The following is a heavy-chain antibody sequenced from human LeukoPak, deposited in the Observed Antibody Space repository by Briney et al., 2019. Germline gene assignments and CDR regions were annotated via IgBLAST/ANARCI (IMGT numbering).Heavy chain of an antibody. CDR1: GFTFSSYW. CDR2: INSDGSST. J-gene: IGHJ4*02. V-gene: IGHV3-74*01. Sequence: PGGSLRLSCAASGFTFSSYWMHWVRQAPGKGLVWVSPINSDGSSTSYADSVKGRFTISRDNAKNTLYLQMNSLRAEDTAVYYCAILRFLEWFDYWGQGTLVTVSS. CDR3: AILRFLEWFDY. D-gene: IGHD3-3*01.